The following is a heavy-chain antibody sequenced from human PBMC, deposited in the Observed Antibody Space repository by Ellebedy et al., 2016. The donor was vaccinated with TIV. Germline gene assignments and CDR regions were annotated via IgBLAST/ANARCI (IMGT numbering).Heavy chain of an antibody. D-gene: IGHD3-22*01. CDR1: GFTFSSYA. CDR2: ISHTGSRT. V-gene: IGHV3-23*01. Sequence: GESLKISCAASGFTFSSYAMSWVRHAPGKGLEWVSTISHTGSRTYYADSVEGRFTISRDNSKKTLYLQMNSLRAEDTAIYYCAKGRGGGSDSSAPRYYFDYWGLGTLVTVSS. J-gene: IGHJ4*02. CDR3: AKGRGGGSDSSAPRYYFDY.